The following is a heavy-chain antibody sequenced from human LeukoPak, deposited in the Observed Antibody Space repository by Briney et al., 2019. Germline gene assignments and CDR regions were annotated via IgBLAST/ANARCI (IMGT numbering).Heavy chain of an antibody. CDR2: IWYDGSNK. CDR1: GFTFSSYG. D-gene: IGHD2-15*01. CDR3: ARDDLYCSGGSCYSDV. Sequence: PGGSLRLSCAASGFTFSSYGMHWVRQAPGKGLEWVAVIWYDGSNKYYADSVKGRFTISRDNAKNSLYLQMNSLRAEDTAVYYCARDDLYCSGGSCYSDVWGKGTTVTVSS. J-gene: IGHJ6*04. V-gene: IGHV3-33*08.